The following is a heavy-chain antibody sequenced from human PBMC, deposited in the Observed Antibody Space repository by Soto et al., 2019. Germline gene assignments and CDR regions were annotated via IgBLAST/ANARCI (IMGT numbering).Heavy chain of an antibody. CDR3: ARGYCSSTSCFNSPYYYYGVGV. J-gene: IGHJ6*02. CDR2: INPNSGGT. V-gene: IGHV1-2*02. D-gene: IGHD2-2*01. Sequence: GASVKVSCKASGYTFTGYYMHWVRQAPGQGLEWMGWINPNSGGTNYAQKFQGRVTMTRDTSISTAYMELSRLRSDDTAVYYCARGYCSSTSCFNSPYYYYGVGVWGQGNTVTVSS. CDR1: GYTFTGYY.